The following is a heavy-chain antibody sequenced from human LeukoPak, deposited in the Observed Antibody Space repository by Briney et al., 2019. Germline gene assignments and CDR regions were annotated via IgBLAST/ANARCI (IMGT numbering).Heavy chain of an antibody. CDR2: INRNSASI. D-gene: IGHD4-4*01. CDR1: GFTFSSYG. J-gene: IGHJ4*02. V-gene: IGHV3-9*01. Sequence: SLRLSCAASGFTFSSYGMHWVRQAPGKGLEWVAGINRNSASIGYAGSVKGRFTISRDNAKNSLYLQMNSLRAEDTALYYCAKDDYNGSVDYWGQGTLVTVSS. CDR3: AKDDYNGSVDY.